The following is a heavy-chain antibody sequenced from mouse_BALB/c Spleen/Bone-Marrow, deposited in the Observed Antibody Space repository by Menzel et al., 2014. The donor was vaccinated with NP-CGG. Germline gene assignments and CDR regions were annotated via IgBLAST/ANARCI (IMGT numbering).Heavy chain of an antibody. CDR2: IDPANGNT. V-gene: IGHV14-3*02. J-gene: IGHJ4*01. D-gene: IGHD4-1*01. CDR3: ARWEYYAMDY. CDR1: GFNITDTY. Sequence: VQLQQSGAELVKPGASVKLSCTASGFNITDTYMHWVKQRPEQGLEWIGRIDPANGNTKYDPKFQGKATITADTSSNTACLQLSRLTSEDTAVYYCARWEYYAMDYWGQGTSVTVSS.